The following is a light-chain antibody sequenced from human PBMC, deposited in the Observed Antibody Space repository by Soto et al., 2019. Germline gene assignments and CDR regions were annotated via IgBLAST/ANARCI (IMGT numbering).Light chain of an antibody. CDR2: DAS. J-gene: IGKJ1*01. CDR3: QQYNSYSGM. V-gene: IGKV3-11*01. Sequence: ETVLTQSPATLSLSPGDRATLSCRASRRVSSYLAWYQQKAGQAPRLLIYDASNRAAGTPARFSGSGSGTDFTLTISSLEPEDFASYYCQQYNSYSGMFGQGTKVDIK. CDR1: RRVSSY.